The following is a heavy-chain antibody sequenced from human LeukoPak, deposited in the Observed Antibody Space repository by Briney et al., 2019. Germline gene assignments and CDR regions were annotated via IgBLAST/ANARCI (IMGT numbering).Heavy chain of an antibody. CDR3: AKDPPLAYSSSYFDY. V-gene: IGHV3-30*18. CDR2: ISYDGSNK. J-gene: IGHJ4*02. Sequence: GGSLRLSCAASGFTFSTYAMSWVRQAPGKGLEWVAVISYDGSNKYYADSVKGRFTISRDNSKNTLYLQMNSLRAEDTAVYYCAKDPPLAYSSSYFDYWGQGTLVTVSS. CDR1: GFTFSTYA. D-gene: IGHD6-13*01.